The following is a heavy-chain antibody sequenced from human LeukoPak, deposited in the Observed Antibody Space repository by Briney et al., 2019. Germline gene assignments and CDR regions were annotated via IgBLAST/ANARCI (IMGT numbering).Heavy chain of an antibody. CDR1: GFTFGSYA. CDR2: ISGSGGST. Sequence: GGSLRLSCAASGFTFGSYAMSWVRQAPGKGLEWVSAISGSGGSTYYADSVKGRFTISRDNSKNTLYLQMNSLRAEDTAVYYCAKGENYYDSSELGYWGQGTLVTVSS. D-gene: IGHD3-22*01. CDR3: AKGENYYDSSELGY. J-gene: IGHJ4*02. V-gene: IGHV3-23*01.